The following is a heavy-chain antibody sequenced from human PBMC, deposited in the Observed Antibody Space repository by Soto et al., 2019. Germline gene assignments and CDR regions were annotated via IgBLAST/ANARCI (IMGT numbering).Heavy chain of an antibody. J-gene: IGHJ6*02. CDR2: IWYDGSNK. D-gene: IGHD3-3*01. CDR1: GFTFSSYG. CDR3: ARGVRFLEWLSPTYYYYGMDV. V-gene: IGHV3-33*01. Sequence: LRLSCAASGFTFSSYGMHWVRQAPGKGLEWVAVIWYDGSNKYYADSVKGRFTISRDNSKNTLYLQMNSLRAEDTAVYYCARGVRFLEWLSPTYYYYGMDVWGQGTTVTVSS.